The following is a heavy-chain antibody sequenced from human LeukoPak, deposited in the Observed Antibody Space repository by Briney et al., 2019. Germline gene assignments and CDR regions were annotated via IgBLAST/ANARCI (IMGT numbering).Heavy chain of an antibody. D-gene: IGHD3-9*01. CDR3: ARDHDWAFDL. J-gene: IGHJ4*02. CDR1: GFPFASYV. Sequence: GSLRLSCEGSGFPFASYVMRWVRQAPGKGLEWIAYINHDAEMIFYPDFVKGRFTISRDNAKKSLYLQMSALRYEDTAIYYCARDHDWAFDLWGQGTLVTVSS. CDR2: INHDAEMI. V-gene: IGHV3-48*02.